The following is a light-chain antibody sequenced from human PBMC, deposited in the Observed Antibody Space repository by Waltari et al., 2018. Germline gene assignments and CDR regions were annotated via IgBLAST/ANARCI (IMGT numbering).Light chain of an antibody. J-gene: IGKJ2*03. CDR2: GAS. CDR3: HQFGSGWDS. Sequence: EIVLTQSPGTLSLSPGERATLSCRASQSVRINYIAWYQQKPGQAPKLLMYGASNRATGIPDRFTGGGSGTDFTLTINRLEPEDFAVYYCHQFGSGWDSFGQGTHLEIK. CDR1: QSVRINY. V-gene: IGKV3-20*01.